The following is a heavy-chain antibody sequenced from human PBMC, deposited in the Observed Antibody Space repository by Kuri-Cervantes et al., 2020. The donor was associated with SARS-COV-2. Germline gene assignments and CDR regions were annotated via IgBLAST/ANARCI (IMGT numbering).Heavy chain of an antibody. CDR3: ARDPDWGVATRTYDY. D-gene: IGHD5-12*01. Sequence: GGSLRLSCAASGFTFDDYAMHWVRQAPGKGLEWVSGISWNSGSIGYADSVKGRFTISRDNAKNSLYLQMNSLRAEDTAVYYCARDPDWGVATRTYDYWGQGTLVTVSS. J-gene: IGHJ4*02. CDR2: ISWNSGSI. V-gene: IGHV3-9*01. CDR1: GFTFDDYA.